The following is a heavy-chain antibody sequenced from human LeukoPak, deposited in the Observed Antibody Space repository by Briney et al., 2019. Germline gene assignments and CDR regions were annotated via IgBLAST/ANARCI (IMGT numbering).Heavy chain of an antibody. D-gene: IGHD6-13*01. CDR3: ARHTGYSSSWYCFDY. CDR2: VYYSGST. Sequence: SETLSLTCTVSGGSIGSGSYYWGWIRQPPGKGLEWIGSVYYSGSTYYNPSLKSRVTISVDTSKNQFSLKLSSVTAADTAVYYCARHTGYSSSWYCFDYWGQGTLVTVSS. J-gene: IGHJ4*02. V-gene: IGHV4-39*01. CDR1: GGSIGSGSYY.